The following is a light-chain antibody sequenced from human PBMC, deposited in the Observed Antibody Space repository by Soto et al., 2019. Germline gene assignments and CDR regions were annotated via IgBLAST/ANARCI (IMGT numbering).Light chain of an antibody. CDR3: QHYDTYPTT. CDR2: EAS. J-gene: IGKJ1*01. CDR1: QSISSC. V-gene: IGKV1-5*01. Sequence: IRITHSAATLSLSVKDRVTITCRARQSISSCLAWYQQKPDQAPKLLIYEASNLESGIPSRFSGSGSGTDFTLTISRLEPDDFATYYCQHYDTYPTTFGQGTKVDIK.